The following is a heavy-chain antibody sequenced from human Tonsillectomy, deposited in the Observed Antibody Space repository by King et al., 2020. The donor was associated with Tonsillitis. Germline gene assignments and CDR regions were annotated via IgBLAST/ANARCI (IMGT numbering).Heavy chain of an antibody. CDR1: GFTFDDYA. CDR3: AKDKADADYYFDY. Sequence: EVQLVESGGGLIQPGGSLRLSCAASGFTFDDYAMHWVRQAPGKGLEWVSGISWDSGSLGYADSVKGRFTISRDNAKNSLYLQMNSLRTEDTALYYCAKDKADADYYFDYWGQGTLVTVSS. J-gene: IGHJ4*02. V-gene: IGHV3-9*01. CDR2: ISWDSGSL.